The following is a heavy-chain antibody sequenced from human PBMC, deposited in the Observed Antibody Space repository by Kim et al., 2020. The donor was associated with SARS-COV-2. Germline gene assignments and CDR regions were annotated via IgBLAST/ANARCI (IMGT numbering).Heavy chain of an antibody. V-gene: IGHV4-39*01. CDR2: IYYSGST. J-gene: IGHJ3*02. Sequence: SETLSLTCTVSGGSISSSSYYWGWIRQPPGKGLEWIGSIYYSGSTYYNPSLKSRVTISVDTSKNQFSLKLSSVTAADTAVYYCARPLVRGAFDIWGQGTMVTVSS. D-gene: IGHD3-10*01. CDR3: ARPLVRGAFDI. CDR1: GGSISSSSYY.